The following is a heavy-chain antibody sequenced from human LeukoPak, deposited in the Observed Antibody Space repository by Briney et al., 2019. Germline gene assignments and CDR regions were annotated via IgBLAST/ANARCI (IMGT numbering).Heavy chain of an antibody. CDR3: ARVSGEVGYSGYDPFDY. D-gene: IGHD5-12*01. V-gene: IGHV1-3*03. CDR1: GYTFTSYA. Sequence: ASVKVSCKASGYTFTSYAMHWVRQAPGQRLEWMGWINAGNGNTKYSQEFQGRVTITRDTSASTAYMELSSLRSEDMAVYYCARVSGEVGYSGYDPFDYWGQGTLVTVSS. CDR2: INAGNGNT. J-gene: IGHJ4*02.